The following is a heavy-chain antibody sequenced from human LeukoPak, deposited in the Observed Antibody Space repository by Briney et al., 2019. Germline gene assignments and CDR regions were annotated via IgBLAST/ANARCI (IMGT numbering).Heavy chain of an antibody. CDR3: AKTSRVNSAYDSPFDY. CDR1: GFTFSSYV. CDR2: ISASGGSA. Sequence: GGSLRLSCAASGFTFSSYVMSWVRQAPGKGLEWVSHISASGGSAYYADSVKGRFTISKDNSKNTLYLQMSSLRAEDTAIYYCAKTSRVNSAYDSPFDYWGQGTLVTVSS. D-gene: IGHD5-12*01. J-gene: IGHJ4*02. V-gene: IGHV3-23*01.